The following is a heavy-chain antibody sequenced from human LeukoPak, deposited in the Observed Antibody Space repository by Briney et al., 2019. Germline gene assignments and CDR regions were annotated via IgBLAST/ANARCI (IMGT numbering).Heavy chain of an antibody. CDR2: TKPDGSAE. J-gene: IGHJ3*02. CDR3: ARDGLTYYYDSSGYYAAFDI. D-gene: IGHD3-22*01. CDR1: GFTFRNYW. V-gene: IGHV3-7*01. Sequence: GGSLRLSCAASGFTFRNYWMGWVRQAPGKGLEWVANTKPDGSAEYYADSVRGRFTTSRDNAKNSLYLQMNSLRAEDTAVYYCARDGLTYYYDSSGYYAAFDIWGQGTMVTVSS.